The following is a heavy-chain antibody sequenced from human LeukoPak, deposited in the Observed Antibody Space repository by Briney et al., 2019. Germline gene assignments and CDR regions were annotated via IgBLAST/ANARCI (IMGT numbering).Heavy chain of an antibody. J-gene: IGHJ5*02. CDR2: ISCDGSNK. Sequence: PGGSLRLSCAASGFTFSSYAMHWVRQAPGKGLEWVAVISCDGSNKYYADSVKGRFTISRDNSKNTLYLQMNSLRAEDTAVYYCARGTKIVVVPAARSRVNWFDPWGQGTLVTVSS. CDR3: ARGTKIVVVPAARSRVNWFDP. CDR1: GFTFSSYA. V-gene: IGHV3-30-3*01. D-gene: IGHD2-2*01.